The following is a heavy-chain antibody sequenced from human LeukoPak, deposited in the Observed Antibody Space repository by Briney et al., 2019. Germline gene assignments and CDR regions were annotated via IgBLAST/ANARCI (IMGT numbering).Heavy chain of an antibody. V-gene: IGHV1-2*02. CDR3: ARMRGGPNWFDP. CDR2: INPNSGGT. J-gene: IGHJ5*02. D-gene: IGHD3-16*01. Sequence: ASVTVSCKASGYTFTGYYMHWVRQAPGQGLEWMGWINPNSGGTNYAQKFQGRVTMTRDTSISTAYMELSRLRSDDTAVYYCARMRGGPNWFDPWGQGTLVTVSS. CDR1: GYTFTGYY.